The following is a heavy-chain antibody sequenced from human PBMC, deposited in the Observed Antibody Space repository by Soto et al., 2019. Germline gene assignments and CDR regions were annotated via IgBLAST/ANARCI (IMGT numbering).Heavy chain of an antibody. CDR2: IIPILGIA. D-gene: IGHD2-2*01. V-gene: IGHV1-69*04. CDR3: AREFEGCSSTRLPPPPGFWDF. J-gene: IGHJ4*02. Sequence: SSVKVSCKASGGTYSSYTISWVRQAPGQGLEWMGRIIPILGIANYAQKFQGRVTITADKSTSTAYMELSSLRSEDTAVYYCAREFEGCSSTRLPPPPGFWDFWGQRTL. CDR1: GGTYSSYT.